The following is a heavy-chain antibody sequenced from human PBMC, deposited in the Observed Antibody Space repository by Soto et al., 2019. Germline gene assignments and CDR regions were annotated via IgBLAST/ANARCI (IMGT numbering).Heavy chain of an antibody. Sequence: QVQLQESGPGLVKPSETLSLTCTVSGGSVSSGSYYWSWIRQPPGKGLEWIGYIYYSGSTNYNTSRKSRVTISVDTSKNQFSLKLSSVTAADTAVYYCARFPDIVVVPLSQYGMDVWGQGTTVTVSS. CDR3: ARFPDIVVVPLSQYGMDV. V-gene: IGHV4-61*01. J-gene: IGHJ6*02. CDR1: GGSVSSGSYY. D-gene: IGHD2-2*01. CDR2: IYYSGST.